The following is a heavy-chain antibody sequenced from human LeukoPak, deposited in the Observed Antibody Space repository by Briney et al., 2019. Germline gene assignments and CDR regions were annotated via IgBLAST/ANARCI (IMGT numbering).Heavy chain of an antibody. Sequence: GGSLRLSCAASGFTFKLYWMHWVRQVPGRGPVWVSRINHDGSDTIYADSVRGRFTISKDNAKNSLYLQMNSLRAEDTAVYYCARAASYDFWSGCYEIDYWGQGTLVTVSS. J-gene: IGHJ4*02. V-gene: IGHV3-74*01. D-gene: IGHD3-3*01. CDR1: GFTFKLYW. CDR2: INHDGSDT. CDR3: ARAASYDFWSGCYEIDY.